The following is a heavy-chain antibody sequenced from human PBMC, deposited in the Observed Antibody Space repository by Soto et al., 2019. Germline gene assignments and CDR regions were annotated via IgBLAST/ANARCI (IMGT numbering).Heavy chain of an antibody. CDR2: IIPIFGTA. Sequence: QVQLVQSGAEVKKPGSSVKVSCKASGGTFSSYAISWVRQAPGQGLEWMGGIIPIFGTANYAQKFQGRVTITADKSTSTAYMELSSLRCEDTAVYYCVVLLWFGELEYYYYYGMDVWGQGTTVTVSS. V-gene: IGHV1-69*06. CDR3: VVLLWFGELEYYYYYGMDV. J-gene: IGHJ6*02. D-gene: IGHD3-10*01. CDR1: GGTFSSYA.